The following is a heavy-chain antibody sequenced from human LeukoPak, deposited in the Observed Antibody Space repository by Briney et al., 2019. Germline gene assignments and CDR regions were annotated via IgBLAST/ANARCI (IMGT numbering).Heavy chain of an antibody. CDR2: ISSSSSYI. V-gene: IGHV3-21*01. Sequence: GGSLRLSCAASGFTFSSYSMNWVRQAPGKGLEWVSSISSSSSYIYYADSVKGRFTISRGNAKNSLYLQKNSLRAEDTAVYYCARDKSFPNAFDIWGQGTMVTVSS. J-gene: IGHJ3*02. CDR3: ARDKSFPNAFDI. CDR1: GFTFSSYS. D-gene: IGHD1-26*01.